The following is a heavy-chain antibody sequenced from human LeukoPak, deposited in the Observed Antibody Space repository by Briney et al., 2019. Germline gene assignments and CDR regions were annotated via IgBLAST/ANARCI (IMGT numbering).Heavy chain of an antibody. CDR3: ARDPYSGTYGNTYYYYMDV. Sequence: GGSLRLSCAASGFTFSSYAMSWVRQAPGKGLEWVSAISGSGGSTYYADSVKGRFTISRDNSKNTLYLQMNSLRAEDTAVYYCARDPYSGTYGNTYYYYMDVWGKGTTVTISS. CDR1: GFTFSSYA. CDR2: ISGSGGST. J-gene: IGHJ6*03. D-gene: IGHD1-26*01. V-gene: IGHV3-23*01.